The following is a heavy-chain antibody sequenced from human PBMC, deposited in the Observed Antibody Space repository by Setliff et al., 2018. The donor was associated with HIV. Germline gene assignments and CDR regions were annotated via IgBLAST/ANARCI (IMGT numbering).Heavy chain of an antibody. Sequence: ASVKVSCKTSGYTFTNYALNWVRQAPGQGHEWMGWINTNTGNPTYAQGFTGRFVFSLDTSVSTAYLQISSLKAEDSAIYYCARVSDTGVDPQTHRDYWGQGTPVTVSS. CDR1: GYTFTNYA. CDR2: INTNTGNP. J-gene: IGHJ4*02. D-gene: IGHD2-21*01. V-gene: IGHV7-4-1*02. CDR3: ARVSDTGVDPQTHRDY.